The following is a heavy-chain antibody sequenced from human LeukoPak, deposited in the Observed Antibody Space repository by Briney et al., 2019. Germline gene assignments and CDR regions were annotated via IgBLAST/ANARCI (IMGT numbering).Heavy chain of an antibody. J-gene: IGHJ4*02. V-gene: IGHV1-2*02. CDR1: GYTFTGYY. Sequence: GASVKVSCKASGYTFTGYYMHWVRQAPGQGLEWMGWINPNSGGTNYAQKFQGRVTMTRDTSISTAYMELSRLRSDDTAVYYCARGYYDILTGYYHFDYWGQGTLVTVSS. CDR2: INPNSGGT. D-gene: IGHD3-9*01. CDR3: ARGYYDILTGYYHFDY.